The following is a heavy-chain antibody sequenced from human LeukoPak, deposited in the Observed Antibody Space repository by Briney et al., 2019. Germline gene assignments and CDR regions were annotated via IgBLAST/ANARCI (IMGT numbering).Heavy chain of an antibody. CDR3: AKTSSTSCYSCVFDY. V-gene: IGHV3-23*01. CDR1: GLTFSSYA. J-gene: IGHJ4*02. Sequence: GRSLRLSCAASGLTFSSYAMSWVRQARGKGLEWVSFISGSGDSAYYADSVKGRFTISRDNSKNTLYLQMDSLRAEDTAIYYCAKTSSTSCYSCVFDYWGQGTLVTVSS. CDR2: ISGSGDSA. D-gene: IGHD2-2*01.